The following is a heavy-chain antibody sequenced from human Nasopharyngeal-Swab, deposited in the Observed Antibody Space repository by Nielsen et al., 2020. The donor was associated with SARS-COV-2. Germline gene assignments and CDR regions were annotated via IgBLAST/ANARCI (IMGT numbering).Heavy chain of an antibody. CDR3: ARLSIATAGVDF. J-gene: IGHJ4*02. D-gene: IGHD6-13*01. CDR1: GFIFSNYW. Sequence: GGSLRLSCAASGFIFSNYWMTWVRQAPGKGLEWVANIKQDGSEMYYVDSVKGRFTISRDNAKNSLYLQMNSLRAEDTAVFYCARLSIATAGVDFWGQGTLVTVSS. CDR2: IKQDGSEM. V-gene: IGHV3-7*01.